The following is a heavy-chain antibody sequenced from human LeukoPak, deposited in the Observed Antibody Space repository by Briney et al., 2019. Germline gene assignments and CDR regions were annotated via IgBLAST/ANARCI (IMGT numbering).Heavy chain of an antibody. V-gene: IGHV3-23*01. CDR3: ARDRIAAAPDYYYYYGMDV. D-gene: IGHD6-13*01. CDR1: GFTFSSYA. J-gene: IGHJ6*02. CDR2: ISGSGGST. Sequence: PGGSLRLSCAASGFTFSSYAMSWVRQAPGKGLEWVSVISGSGGSTYYEDSVKGRFTISRDNSKNTLYLQMNSLGAEDTAVYYCARDRIAAAPDYYYYYGMDVWGQGTTVTVSS.